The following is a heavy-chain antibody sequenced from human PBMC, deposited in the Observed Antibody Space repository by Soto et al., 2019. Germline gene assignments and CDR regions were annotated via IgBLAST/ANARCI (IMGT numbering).Heavy chain of an antibody. J-gene: IGHJ6*02. D-gene: IGHD2-2*01. CDR1: GGTFSSYA. V-gene: IGHV1-69*13. CDR3: ARGRIGGYCSSTSCEVYYYYGMDV. CDR2: IIPIFGTA. Sequence: ASVKVSCKASGGTFSSYAISWVRQAPGQGLEWMGGIIPIFGTANYAQKFQGRVTITADESTSTAYMELSSLRSEDTAVYYCARGRIGGYCSSTSCEVYYYYGMDVWGQGTTVTVSS.